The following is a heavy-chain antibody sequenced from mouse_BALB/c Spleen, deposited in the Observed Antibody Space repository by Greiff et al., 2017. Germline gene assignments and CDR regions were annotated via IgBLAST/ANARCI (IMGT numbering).Heavy chain of an antibody. CDR3: ARDDYDGAWFAY. CDR1: GYAFTNYL. CDR2: INPGSGGT. V-gene: IGHV1-54*01. J-gene: IGHJ3*01. D-gene: IGHD2-4*01. Sequence: QVHVKQSGAELVRPGTSVKVSCKASGYAFTNYLIEWVKQRPGQGLEWIGVINPGSGGTNYNEKFKGKATLTADKSSSTAYMQLSSLTSDDSAVYFFARDDYDGAWFAYWGQGTLVTVSA.